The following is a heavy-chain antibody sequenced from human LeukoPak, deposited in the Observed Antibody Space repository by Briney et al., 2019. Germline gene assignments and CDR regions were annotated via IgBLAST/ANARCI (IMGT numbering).Heavy chain of an antibody. V-gene: IGHV4-34*01. CDR2: INLSGGA. CDR1: GGSFGGDY. J-gene: IGHJ6*02. D-gene: IGHD3-3*01. Sequence: PSESPSLTCAVYGGSFGGDYCGWIRQPPGKGLWWIGEINLSGGASYNPPPKTRVTISVATSKNQFSLKLSSATAADTAVYYCASGSRRYDFWSGYESYYYYGMDVWGQGTTVTVSS. CDR3: ASGSRRYDFWSGYESYYYYGMDV.